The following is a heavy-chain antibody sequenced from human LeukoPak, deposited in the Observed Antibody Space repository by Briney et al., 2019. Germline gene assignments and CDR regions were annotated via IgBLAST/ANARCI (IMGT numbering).Heavy chain of an antibody. CDR1: GGSISSSSYY. D-gene: IGHD3-3*01. Sequence: SETLSLTCTVSGGSISSSSYYWGWIRQPPGKGLEWIGSIYYSGSTYYNPSLKSRVTISVDTSKNQFSLKLSSVTAADTAVYYCARLKSATDFWSGYYRYYFDYWGQGTLVTVSS. J-gene: IGHJ4*02. V-gene: IGHV4-39*01. CDR2: IYYSGST. CDR3: ARLKSATDFWSGYYRYYFDY.